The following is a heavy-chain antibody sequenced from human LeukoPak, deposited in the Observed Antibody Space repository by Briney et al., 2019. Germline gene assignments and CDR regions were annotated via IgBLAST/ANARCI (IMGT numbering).Heavy chain of an antibody. CDR2: VGSAPNT. CDR1: GFTFRTYD. CDR3: ARDSSGGSYLDV. D-gene: IGHD1-26*01. V-gene: IGHV3-23*01. J-gene: IGHJ6*02. Sequence: HPGASLRLSCAAYGFTFRTYDMSWVRQTPGKGLEWVSVVGSAPNTYYADSVKGRFTISRDNSKNTVYLQMNSLRVEDTAVYYCARDSSGGSYLDVWGQGATVTVSS.